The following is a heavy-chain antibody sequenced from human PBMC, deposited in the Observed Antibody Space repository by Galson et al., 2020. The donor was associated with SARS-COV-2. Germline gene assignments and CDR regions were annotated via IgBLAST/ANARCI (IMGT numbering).Heavy chain of an antibody. J-gene: IGHJ4*02. CDR1: GYSISSGYY. V-gene: IGHV4-38-2*02. D-gene: IGHD2-2*01. CDR3: GRVAMPMRALDF. CDR2: IYHSGSA. Sequence: SETLSLTCTVSGYSISSGYYWGWIRQPPGKGLEWIGSIYHSGSAYYNPSLRSRVTISVDTSKNHFSLKVSSVTDADTAVYYCGRVAMPMRALDFWGQGTLVTVSS.